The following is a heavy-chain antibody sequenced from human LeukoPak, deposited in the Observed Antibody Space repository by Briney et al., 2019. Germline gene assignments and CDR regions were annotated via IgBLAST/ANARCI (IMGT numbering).Heavy chain of an antibody. J-gene: IGHJ5*02. CDR2: VYPAGSII. D-gene: IGHD1-14*01. Sequence: GESLKISCKGSEYDFANYWIGWVRQMPGKGLEWMGIVYPAGSIIQYSPSFQGQVTISVDRSISTAYLQWTSLRASDSAMYFCARRKYSDTWFDPWGRGTLVTVSS. CDR1: EYDFANYW. V-gene: IGHV5-51*01. CDR3: ARRKYSDTWFDP.